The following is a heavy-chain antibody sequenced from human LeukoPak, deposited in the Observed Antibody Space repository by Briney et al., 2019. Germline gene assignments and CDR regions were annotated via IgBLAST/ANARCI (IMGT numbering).Heavy chain of an antibody. V-gene: IGHV3-30*02. CDR2: IQYDGSDK. J-gene: IGHJ4*02. Sequence: PGGSLRLSCAASGFSFSSYAMHWVRQAPGKGLEWVTFIQYDGSDKNYANSVKGRFIISRDNSKSTLYLQMNSLRAEDTAVYYCASGYSSSRYWGQGTLVTVSS. D-gene: IGHD6-6*01. CDR1: GFSFSSYA. CDR3: ASGYSSSRY.